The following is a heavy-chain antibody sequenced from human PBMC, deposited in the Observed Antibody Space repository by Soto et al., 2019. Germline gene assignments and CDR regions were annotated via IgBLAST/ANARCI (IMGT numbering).Heavy chain of an antibody. CDR1: GFTFGSYA. D-gene: IGHD1-26*01. CDR2: ISASGGTT. V-gene: IGHV3-23*01. CDR3: AKRNSGSQYGLNDLDH. J-gene: IGHJ4*01. Sequence: GRSVRLSCAASGFTFGSYAMDWVRHAPGKGLECVSSISASGGTTYHADSVKGRFTISRDSSKNTLYLQMNSLEAEDTALYYSAKRNSGSQYGLNDLDHWGHGTPVTVSS.